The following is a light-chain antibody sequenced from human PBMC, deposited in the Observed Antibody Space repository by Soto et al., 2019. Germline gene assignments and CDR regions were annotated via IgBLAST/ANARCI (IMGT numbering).Light chain of an antibody. CDR3: SLFTSSMTNV. J-gene: IGLJ1*01. V-gene: IGLV2-14*03. Sequence: QSVLSQPASESVSPGEPITISCTGTSKKVEGYNSVSWYQHHPGKAHKLILYDVGDRHSGVSFRLAGSKSGNTASLAISELQAADEADYFCSLFTSSMTNVFGSGTKVTVL. CDR1: SKKVEGYNS. CDR2: DVG.